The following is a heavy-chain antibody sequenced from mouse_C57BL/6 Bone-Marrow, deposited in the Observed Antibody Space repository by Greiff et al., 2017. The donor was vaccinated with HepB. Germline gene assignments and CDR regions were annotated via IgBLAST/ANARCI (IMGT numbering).Heavy chain of an antibody. CDR2: ISSGSSTI. D-gene: IGHD1-1*01. V-gene: IGHV5-17*01. CDR3: ARYHYGSSYGAMDY. J-gene: IGHJ4*01. CDR1: GFTFSDYG. Sequence: EVQLVESGGGLVKPGGSLKLSCAASGFTFSDYGMHWVRQAPEKGLEWVAYISSGSSTIYYADTVKGRFTISRDNATNTLFLQMTSLRSEDTAMYYCARYHYGSSYGAMDYWGQGTSVTVSS.